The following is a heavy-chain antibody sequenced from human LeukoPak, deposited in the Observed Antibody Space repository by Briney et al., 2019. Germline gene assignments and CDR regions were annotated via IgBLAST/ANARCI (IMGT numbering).Heavy chain of an antibody. Sequence: GGSLRLSCAASGFTFSSYAMHWVCQAPGKGLEWVAVISYDGSNKYYADSVKGRFTISRDNSKNTLYLQMNSLRAEDTAVYYCARAPKEIVVVITTNYYYGMDVWGQGTTVTVSS. CDR3: ARAPKEIVVVITTNYYYGMDV. V-gene: IGHV3-30-3*01. D-gene: IGHD3-22*01. J-gene: IGHJ6*02. CDR1: GFTFSSYA. CDR2: ISYDGSNK.